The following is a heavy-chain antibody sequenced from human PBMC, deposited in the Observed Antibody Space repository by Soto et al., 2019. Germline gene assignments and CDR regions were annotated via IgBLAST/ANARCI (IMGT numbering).Heavy chain of an antibody. CDR1: GYTFTGYY. V-gene: IGHV1-2*04. J-gene: IGHJ3*02. CDR2: INPNRGGT. CDR3: ARVGDCSSTRCYAVDM. Sequence: ASVKVSCKASGYTFTGYYMHWVRQAPGQGLEWMGWINPNRGGTNYAQKFQGWVTMTRDTSISTAYMELSRLRSDDTAVYYCARVGDCSSTRCYAVDMWGQGTMVTVSS. D-gene: IGHD2-2*01.